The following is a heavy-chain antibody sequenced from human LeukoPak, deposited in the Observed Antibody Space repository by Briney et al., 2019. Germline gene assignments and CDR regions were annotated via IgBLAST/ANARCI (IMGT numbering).Heavy chain of an antibody. V-gene: IGHV3-21*01. Sequence: GGSLRLSCAASGFTFSSYSMNWVRQAPGKGLEWGSSISSSSSYIYYADSVKGRFTISRDNAKNSLYLQMNSLRAEDTAVYYCARDATYYYGSDVDWGQGTLVTVSS. CDR2: ISSSSSYI. J-gene: IGHJ4*02. CDR1: GFTFSSYS. CDR3: ARDATYYYGSDVD. D-gene: IGHD3-10*01.